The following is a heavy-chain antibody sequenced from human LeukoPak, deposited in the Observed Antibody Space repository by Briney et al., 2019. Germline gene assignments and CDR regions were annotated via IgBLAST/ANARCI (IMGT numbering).Heavy chain of an antibody. CDR1: GYTFTGYY. CDR2: INPNSGGT. D-gene: IGHD6-6*01. V-gene: IGHV1-2*02. CDR3: ARAEGAARRRGGYYFDY. J-gene: IGHJ4*02. Sequence: ASVKVSCKASGYTFTGYYMHWVRQAPGQGLEWMGWINPNSGGTNYAQKFQGRVTMTRDTSISTAYMELSRLRSDDTAVYYCARAEGAARRRGGYYFDYWGQGTLVTVSS.